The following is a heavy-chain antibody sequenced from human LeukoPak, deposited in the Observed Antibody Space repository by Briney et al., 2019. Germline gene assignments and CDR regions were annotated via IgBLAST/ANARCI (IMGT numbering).Heavy chain of an antibody. CDR1: GSIFTTYW. CDR3: ARHLFSSGYFHLDY. Sequence: RGESLQISCKGSGSIFTTYWIAWVRQMPGKGLEWMGIIYPGDSDARYSPSFQGQVTISVDKSITTAYLQWSSLKASDTAIYYCARHLFSSGYFHLDYWGQGTLVTVSS. CDR2: IYPGDSDA. V-gene: IGHV5-51*01. D-gene: IGHD5-12*01. J-gene: IGHJ4*02.